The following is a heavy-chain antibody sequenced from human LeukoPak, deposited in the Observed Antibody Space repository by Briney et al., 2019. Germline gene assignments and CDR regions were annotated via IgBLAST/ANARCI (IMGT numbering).Heavy chain of an antibody. V-gene: IGHV4-39*07. CDR3: ARARSYLNWFDP. Sequence: PSETLSLTCTVSGGSISSSSYYWGWIRQPPGKGLEWIGSIYYSGSTYYNPSLKSRVTIPVDTSKNQFSLKLSSVTAADTAVYYCARARSYLNWFDPWGQGTLVTVSS. CDR2: IYYSGST. J-gene: IGHJ5*02. CDR1: GGSISSSSYY. D-gene: IGHD1-26*01.